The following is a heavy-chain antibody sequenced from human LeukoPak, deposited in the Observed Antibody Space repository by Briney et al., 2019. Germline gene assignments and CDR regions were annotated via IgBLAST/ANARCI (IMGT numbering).Heavy chain of an antibody. CDR1: GYTFTSYG. CDR2: ISADNGNR. CDR3: AREMTVPTGTDYYYYMDI. J-gene: IGHJ6*03. Sequence: ASVKVSCRASGYTFTSYGINWVRQAPGHGLEWMGWISADNGNRNYAQKLQGRVTMTTDTSTSTAYMELRSLRSDDTAVYYCAREMTVPTGTDYYYYMDIWGKGTTVTVSS. V-gene: IGHV1-18*01. D-gene: IGHD3/OR15-3a*01.